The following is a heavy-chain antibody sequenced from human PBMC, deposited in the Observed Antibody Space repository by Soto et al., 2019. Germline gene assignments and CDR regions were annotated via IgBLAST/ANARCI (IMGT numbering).Heavy chain of an antibody. Sequence: QAQLVQSGAEVKKPGASVKVSCEASGYTFTSYYMHWVRQAPGQGLEWMGWINPNSGDTKYAQKFRGRVTMTRDTSNNTAFKERKMLTSDDTAVYYCARQLAYCGGDCFTEPVDYWGQGTLVTVSS. D-gene: IGHD2-21*02. CDR3: ARQLAYCGGDCFTEPVDY. CDR2: INPNSGDT. V-gene: IGHV1-2*02. CDR1: GYTFTSYY. J-gene: IGHJ4*02.